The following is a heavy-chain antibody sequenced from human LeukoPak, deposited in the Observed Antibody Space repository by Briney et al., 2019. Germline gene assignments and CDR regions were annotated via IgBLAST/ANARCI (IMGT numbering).Heavy chain of an antibody. CDR3: ASYYGGNSGYYYYMDV. CDR2: ISSSGSTI. Sequence: GGSLRLSCAASGCTFSDYYMSWIRQAPGKGLEWVSYISSSGSTIYYADSVKGRFTISRDNAKNSLYLQMNSLRAEDTAVYYCASYYGGNSGYYYYMDVWGKGTTVTVSS. J-gene: IGHJ6*03. D-gene: IGHD4-23*01. V-gene: IGHV3-11*01. CDR1: GCTFSDYY.